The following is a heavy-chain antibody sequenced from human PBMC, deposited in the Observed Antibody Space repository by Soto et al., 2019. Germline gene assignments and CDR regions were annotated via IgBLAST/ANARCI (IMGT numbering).Heavy chain of an antibody. CDR3: ARAPYRRFDY. V-gene: IGHV4-34*01. J-gene: IGHJ4*02. Sequence: YYRIVFRLPLGKKLEWVVEINHSGSTTYNPSLKSRVTISVDTSKNQCSLKLSAVTAADTAVYYPARAPYRRFDYWGQG. CDR1: YY. CDR2: INHSGST. D-gene: IGHD4-4*01.